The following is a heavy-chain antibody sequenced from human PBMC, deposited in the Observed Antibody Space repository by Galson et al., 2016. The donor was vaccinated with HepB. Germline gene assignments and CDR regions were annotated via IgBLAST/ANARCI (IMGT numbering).Heavy chain of an antibody. CDR3: AKRGRAFDI. J-gene: IGHJ3*02. D-gene: IGHD3-10*01. CDR2: ISGSGGST. Sequence: SLRLSCAASGFTFNSYAMNWVRQAPGKGLEWVSGISGSGGSTYYADSVKGRFTISRDNSKNTLYLQMNSLRDEDTAIYYCAKRGRAFDIWGQGTMVTVSS. CDR1: GFTFNSYA. V-gene: IGHV3-23*01.